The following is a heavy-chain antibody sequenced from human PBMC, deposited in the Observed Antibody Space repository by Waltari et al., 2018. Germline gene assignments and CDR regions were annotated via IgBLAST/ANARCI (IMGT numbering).Heavy chain of an antibody. D-gene: IGHD6-13*01. Sequence: EVQLVESGGGLVQPGGSLRLSCAASGFTFGSYWMSWVRQAPGKGLEWVANIKQDGSEKYYVDSVKGRFTISRDNAKNSLYLQMNSLRAEDTAVYYCTTWSWSRFDYWALGTLVTVSS. J-gene: IGHJ4*02. CDR3: TTWSWSRFDY. V-gene: IGHV3-7*01. CDR2: IKQDGSEK. CDR1: GFTFGSYW.